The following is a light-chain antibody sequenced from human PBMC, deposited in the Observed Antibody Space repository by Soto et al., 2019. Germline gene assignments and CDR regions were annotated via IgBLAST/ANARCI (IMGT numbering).Light chain of an antibody. CDR2: LEGSGSF. Sequence: QLVLTQSSSGSASLGSWVKLNCTLSSGHSSYIIAWHQQQPGKAPRYLMNLEGSGSFNKGSGVPDRFSGSSSGADRYLTISNLQFEDEADYYCETWDINTHVVFGGGTKLTVL. V-gene: IGLV4-60*02. CDR1: SGHSSYI. CDR3: ETWDINTHVV. J-gene: IGLJ2*01.